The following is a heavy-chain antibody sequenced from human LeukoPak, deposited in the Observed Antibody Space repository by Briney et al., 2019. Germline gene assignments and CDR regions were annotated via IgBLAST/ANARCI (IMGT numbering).Heavy chain of an antibody. CDR2: IKQDGSEE. J-gene: IGHJ5*02. V-gene: IGHV3-7*01. Sequence: PGGSLRLSCAASGFTFSSYWMSWVRQAPGKGLEWVANIKQDGSEEYYVNSVKGRFTISRDNAKNLLYLQMNSLRAEDTAVYYCARDLSDSSGYYLNWFDPWGQGTLVTVSS. CDR1: GFTFSSYW. CDR3: ARDLSDSSGYYLNWFDP. D-gene: IGHD3-22*01.